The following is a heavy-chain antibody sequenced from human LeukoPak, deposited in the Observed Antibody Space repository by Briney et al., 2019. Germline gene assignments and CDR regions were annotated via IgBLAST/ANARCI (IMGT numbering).Heavy chain of an antibody. CDR2: INQDGSEK. Sequence: GGSLRLSCAASGFTFSNYWMSWVRQAPGKGLEWVANINQDGSEKYYVDSVKGRFTISRDNAKNSLYLQMNSLRAEDTAVYYCARHLEGYYDILTGYYNWFDPWGQGTLVTVSS. V-gene: IGHV3-7*01. D-gene: IGHD3-9*01. CDR1: GFTFSNYW. J-gene: IGHJ5*02. CDR3: ARHLEGYYDILTGYYNWFDP.